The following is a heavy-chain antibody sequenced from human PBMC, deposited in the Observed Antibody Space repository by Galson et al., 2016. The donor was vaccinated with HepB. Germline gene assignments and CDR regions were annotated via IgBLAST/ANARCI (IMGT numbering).Heavy chain of an antibody. V-gene: IGHV3-23*01. D-gene: IGHD3-10*01. CDR1: GFPFSSYA. Sequence: SLRLSCAASGFPFSSYAMSWVRQAPGKGLEWVSVISGSGGSTYYADSVKGRFTISRDNSKNTLCLQMNSLRAEDTALYYCAKDLGSYYGSGSYRDYYYGMDVWGQGTTVTVSS. CDR2: ISGSGGST. J-gene: IGHJ6*02. CDR3: AKDLGSYYGSGSYRDYYYGMDV.